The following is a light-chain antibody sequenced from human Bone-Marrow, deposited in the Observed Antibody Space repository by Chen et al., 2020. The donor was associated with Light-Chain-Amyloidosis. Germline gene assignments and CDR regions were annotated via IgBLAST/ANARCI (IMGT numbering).Light chain of an antibody. V-gene: IGKV3-20*01. CDR3: QQYGTSPLT. Sequence: EIVLPQSPAPLSLSPGEGANLSCRASQTISSNYLTWYQQKFGQAPRLLIYGSSSRATGIPDRFTGSGSGTDFTLTINRLEPEDFAMYYCQQYGTSPLTFGGGTKVEIK. J-gene: IGKJ4*01. CDR2: GSS. CDR1: QTISSNY.